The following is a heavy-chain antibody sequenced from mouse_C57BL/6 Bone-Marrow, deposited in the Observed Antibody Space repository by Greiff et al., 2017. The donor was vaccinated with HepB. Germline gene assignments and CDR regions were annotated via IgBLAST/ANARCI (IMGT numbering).Heavy chain of an antibody. J-gene: IGHJ4*01. CDR2: INPSTGGT. D-gene: IGHD2-4*01. CDR1: GYSFTGYY. CDR3: ARGRYDSAMDY. V-gene: IGHV1-42*01. Sequence: VQLQQSGPELVKPGASVKISCKASGYSFTGYYMNWVKQSPEKSLEWIGEINPSTGGTTYNQKFKAKATLTVDKSSSTAYMQLKSLTSEDSAVYYCARGRYDSAMDYWGQGTSVTVSS.